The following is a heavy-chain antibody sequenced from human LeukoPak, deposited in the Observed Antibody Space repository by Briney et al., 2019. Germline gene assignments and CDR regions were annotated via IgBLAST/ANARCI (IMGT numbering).Heavy chain of an antibody. V-gene: IGHV1-2*02. CDR1: GYTFTGYY. CDR2: INPNSGGT. Sequence: ASVKVSCKASGYTFTGYYMHWVRQAPGQGLEWMGWINPNSGGTNYAQKFQGRVTMTRDTSISTAYMELSRLRSDDTAVYYCARVDYYDSSGPEGHFQHWGQGTLVTVSS. J-gene: IGHJ1*01. D-gene: IGHD3-22*01. CDR3: ARVDYYDSSGPEGHFQH.